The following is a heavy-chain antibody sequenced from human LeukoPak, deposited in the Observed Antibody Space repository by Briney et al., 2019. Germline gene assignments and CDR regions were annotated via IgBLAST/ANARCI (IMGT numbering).Heavy chain of an antibody. J-gene: IGHJ4*02. CDR3: AKDRGDDGYFDY. V-gene: IGHV3-23*01. D-gene: IGHD4-17*01. Sequence: GGSLRLSCAASGFTFSSYAMNWVRQAPGKGLEWVSAISGSGGNTYYADSVKGRFTISRDNSKNTVYVQMNSLRAEDTAVYYCAKDRGDDGYFDYWGQGTLVTVSS. CDR1: GFTFSSYA. CDR2: ISGSGGNT.